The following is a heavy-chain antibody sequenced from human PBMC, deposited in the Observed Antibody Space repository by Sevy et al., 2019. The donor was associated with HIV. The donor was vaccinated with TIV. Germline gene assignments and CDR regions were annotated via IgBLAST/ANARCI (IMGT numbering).Heavy chain of an antibody. D-gene: IGHD3-22*01. Sequence: GGSLILSCAASGFTFSTYGMHWVRQAPGKGLEWVALISYDGSNKYCADSVKGRFTISRGNSKKTLYLQMNSLRTEDTGVYFCARAPFENESSGYADAFDIWGQGTTVTVSS. V-gene: IGHV3-30*03. J-gene: IGHJ3*02. CDR3: ARAPFENESSGYADAFDI. CDR1: GFTFSTYG. CDR2: ISYDGSNK.